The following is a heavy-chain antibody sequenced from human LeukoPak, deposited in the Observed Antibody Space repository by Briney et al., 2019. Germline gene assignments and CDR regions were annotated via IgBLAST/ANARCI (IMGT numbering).Heavy chain of an antibody. Sequence: GGSLTLSCAAPGFSVSTFSMHWVRQVPGKGLVWVSRFKRDGIISYADSVRGRFTISRDNARNTLLLQMNSLRAEDTAVYYCAAEDTTLFKDAFDLWGLGTMVTVSS. CDR2: FKRDGII. D-gene: IGHD1-1*01. CDR3: AAEDTTLFKDAFDL. J-gene: IGHJ3*01. V-gene: IGHV3-74*01. CDR1: GFSVSTFS.